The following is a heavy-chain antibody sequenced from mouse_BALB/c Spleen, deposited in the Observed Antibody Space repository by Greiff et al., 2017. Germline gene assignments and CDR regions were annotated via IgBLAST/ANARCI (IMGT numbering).Heavy chain of an antibody. Sequence: VQRVESGPGLVQPSQSLSITCTVSGFSLTSYGVHWVRQSPGKGLEWLGVIWSGGSTDYNAAFISRLSISKDNSKSQVFFKMNSLQANDTAIYYCASPSTMITTEFAYWGQGTLVTVSA. CDR2: IWSGGST. CDR3: ASPSTMITTEFAY. V-gene: IGHV2-2*02. J-gene: IGHJ3*01. D-gene: IGHD2-4*01. CDR1: GFSLTSYG.